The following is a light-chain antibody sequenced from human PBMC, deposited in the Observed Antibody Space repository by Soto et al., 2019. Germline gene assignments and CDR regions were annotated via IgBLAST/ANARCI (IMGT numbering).Light chain of an antibody. Sequence: QSALTQPASVSGSPGQSITISCTGTSSDVGGYNYVSWYQQHPGKAPKLMIYEVSNRPSGVSNRFSGSKSGNTASLTISGLQAEDEAYYYCSSYTSSSTVFGTGTQLTVL. CDR1: SSDVGGYNY. V-gene: IGLV2-14*01. CDR3: SSYTSSSTV. CDR2: EVS. J-gene: IGLJ1*01.